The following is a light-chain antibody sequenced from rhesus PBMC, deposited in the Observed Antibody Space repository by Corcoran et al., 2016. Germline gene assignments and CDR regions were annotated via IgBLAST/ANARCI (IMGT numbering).Light chain of an antibody. J-gene: IGKJ1*01. CDR2: KAS. V-gene: IGKV1-18*01. CDR1: QGISSW. Sequence: DIQMTQSPSSLSASVGDKVTITCRASQGISSWLDWYQQKPGKAPKLLIYKASSLQSGVPSRFSGSGSGTDYTITISSLQPEDFATYSCQQGYDSPWTFGQGTKVEIK. CDR3: QQGYDSPWT.